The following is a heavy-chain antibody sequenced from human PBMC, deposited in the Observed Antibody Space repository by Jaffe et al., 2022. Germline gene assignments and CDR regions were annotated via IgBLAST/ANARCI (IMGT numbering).Heavy chain of an antibody. CDR2: ISSSGSTI. V-gene: IGHV3-48*03. CDR1: GFTFSSYE. CDR3: ARVGITMVRGVIIDTELYYFYYYMDV. Sequence: EVQLVESGGGLVQPGGSLRLSCAASGFTFSSYEMNWVRQAPGKGLEWVSYISSSGSTIYYADSVKGRFTISRDNAKNSLYLQMNSLRAEDTAVYYCARVGITMVRGVIIDTELYYFYYYMDVWGKGTTVTVSS. D-gene: IGHD3-10*01. J-gene: IGHJ6*03.